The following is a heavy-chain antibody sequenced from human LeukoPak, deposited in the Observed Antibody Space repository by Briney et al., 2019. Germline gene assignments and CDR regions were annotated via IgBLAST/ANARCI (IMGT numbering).Heavy chain of an antibody. Sequence: ASVKVSCKVSGYTLTELSMHWVRQAPGKGLEWMGGFDPEDGETIYAQKFQGRVTMTGDTSTDTAYMELSSLRSEDTAVYYCATAREYYYDILTGYYKRSGYYFDYWGQGTLVTVSS. V-gene: IGHV1-24*01. CDR3: ATAREYYYDILTGYYKRSGYYFDY. CDR1: GYTLTELS. J-gene: IGHJ4*02. CDR2: FDPEDGET. D-gene: IGHD3-9*01.